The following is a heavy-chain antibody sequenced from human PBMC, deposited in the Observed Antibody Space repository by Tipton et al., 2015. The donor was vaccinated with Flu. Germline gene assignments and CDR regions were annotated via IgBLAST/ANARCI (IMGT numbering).Heavy chain of an antibody. CDR1: GGSLSGYY. CDR2: IYTSGNT. CDR3: ARGQGNSGWRYFDY. Sequence: TLSLTCNVSGGSLSGYYWSWIRQPAGKGLEWIGRIYTSGNTNYSPSLKSRVTMSVGTSKNQSSLKLSSMTAADTAVYYCARGQGNSGWRYFDYWGQGTLVTVSS. J-gene: IGHJ4*02. V-gene: IGHV4-4*07. D-gene: IGHD6-19*01.